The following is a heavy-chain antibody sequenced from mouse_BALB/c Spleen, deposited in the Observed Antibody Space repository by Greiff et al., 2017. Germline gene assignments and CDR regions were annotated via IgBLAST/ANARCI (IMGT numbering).Heavy chain of an antibody. D-gene: IGHD1-1*01. V-gene: IGHV5-6*01. Sequence: EVQLVESGGDLVKPGGSLKLSCAASGFTFSSYGMSWVRQTPDKRLEWVATISSGGSYTYYPDSVKGRFTISRDNAKNTLYLQMSSLKSEDTAMYYCARQDYYGSSYGSAMDYWGQGTSVTVSS. CDR1: GFTFSSYG. CDR2: ISSGGSYT. J-gene: IGHJ4*01. CDR3: ARQDYYGSSYGSAMDY.